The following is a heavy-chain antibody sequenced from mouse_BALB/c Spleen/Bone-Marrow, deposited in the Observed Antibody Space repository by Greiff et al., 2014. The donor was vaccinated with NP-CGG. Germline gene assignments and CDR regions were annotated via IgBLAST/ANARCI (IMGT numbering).Heavy chain of an antibody. V-gene: IGHV5-17*02. D-gene: IGHD2-4*01. J-gene: IGHJ4*01. CDR2: ISSGSSTI. CDR3: ARDDYDYAMDY. CDR1: GFTFGSFG. Sequence: VQLKESGGGLVQPGGSRKLSCAASGFTFGSFGMHWVRQAPEKGLEWVAYISSGSSTIYYADTVKGRFTISRDNPKNTLFLQMTSLRSEDTAMYYCARDDYDYAMDYWGQGTSVTVSS.